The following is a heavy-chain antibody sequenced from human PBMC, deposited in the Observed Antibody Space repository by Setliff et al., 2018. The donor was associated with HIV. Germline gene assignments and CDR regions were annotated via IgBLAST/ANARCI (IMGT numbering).Heavy chain of an antibody. V-gene: IGHV3-21*01. CDR1: GFTFSSYS. CDR2: ISSSSSYI. D-gene: IGHD3-22*01. CDR3: AGGYYDSSGYYPWLL. J-gene: IGHJ4*02. Sequence: PGGSLRLSCAASGFTFSSYSMNWVRQAPGKGLEWVSSISSSSSYIYYADSVKGRFTISRDNAKKSVYLQMNSLRAEDTAVYYCAGGYYDSSGYYPWLLWGQGTLVTVSS.